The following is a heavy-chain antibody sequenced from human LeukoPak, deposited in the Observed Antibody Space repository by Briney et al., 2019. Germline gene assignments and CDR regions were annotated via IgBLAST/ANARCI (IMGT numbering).Heavy chain of an antibody. CDR2: ISGSGGST. CDR1: GFTFSSYA. D-gene: IGHD3-9*01. V-gene: IGHV3-23*01. CDR3: AKDPTYYDILTGYFWGVFDY. Sequence: GGSLRLSCAASGFTFSSYAMSWVRQAPGKGLEWVSAISGSGGSTYYADSVKGRFTISRDNSKNTRYLQMNSLRAEDTAVYYCAKDPTYYDILTGYFWGVFDYWGQGTLVTVSS. J-gene: IGHJ4*02.